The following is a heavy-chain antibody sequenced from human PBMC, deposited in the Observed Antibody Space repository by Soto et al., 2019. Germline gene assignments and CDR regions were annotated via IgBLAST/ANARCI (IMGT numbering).Heavy chain of an antibody. CDR1: GFTFSSYS. CDR3: ARGRGAAGTDSVQYYGMAV. Sequence: EVQLVESGGGLVKPGGSLRLSCAASGFTFSSYSMNWVRQAPGKGLEWVSSISSSSSYIYYADSVKGRFTISRDNAKNSLYLQMNSLRAEETAVYYCARGRGAAGTDSVQYYGMAVWGQGTTVTVSS. J-gene: IGHJ6*02. V-gene: IGHV3-21*01. D-gene: IGHD6-13*01. CDR2: ISSSSSYI.